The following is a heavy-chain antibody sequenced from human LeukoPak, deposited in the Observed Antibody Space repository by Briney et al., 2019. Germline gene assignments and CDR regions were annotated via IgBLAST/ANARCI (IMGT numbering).Heavy chain of an antibody. V-gene: IGHV4-39*01. CDR2: IYYSGTT. CDR1: GDSITSTTYY. CDR3: ARSTSGSYFWADK. J-gene: IGHJ4*02. D-gene: IGHD1-26*01. Sequence: PSETLSLTRTVSGDSITSTTYYWGWIRQSPGKGLEWIESIYYSGTTYYNPSLKSRVTISVDTSKSQFSLKLTSVTAADTAVYYCARSTSGSYFWADKWGQGTLVTVSS.